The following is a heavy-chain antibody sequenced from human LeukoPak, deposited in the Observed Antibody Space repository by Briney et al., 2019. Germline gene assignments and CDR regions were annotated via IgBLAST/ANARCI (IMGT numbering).Heavy chain of an antibody. Sequence: GASVKVSCKASGYTFTSYGISWVRQAPGQGLEWMGWISTYNGDTNYAQKLQGRVTMTTDTSTNTAYMELRSLRSDHTAVYYCAREGLGELTLDYWGQGTLVTVSS. D-gene: IGHD3-16*01. CDR3: AREGLGELTLDY. V-gene: IGHV1-18*01. CDR1: GYTFTSYG. J-gene: IGHJ4*02. CDR2: ISTYNGDT.